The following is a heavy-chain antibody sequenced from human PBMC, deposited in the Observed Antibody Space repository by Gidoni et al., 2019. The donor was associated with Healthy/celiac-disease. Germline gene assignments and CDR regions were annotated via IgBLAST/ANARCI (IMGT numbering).Heavy chain of an antibody. D-gene: IGHD5-18*01. J-gene: IGHJ4*02. Sequence: QLQLQESGPGLVKPSETLSLTCTVSGGSISSSSYYWGWIRQPPGKGLEWIGSIYYSGSTYYTPSLTSRVTISVDTSKNQFSLKLSSVTAADTAVYYCAKGYSYGVDYWGQGTLVTVSS. CDR1: GGSISSSSYY. CDR3: AKGYSYGVDY. V-gene: IGHV4-39*01. CDR2: IYYSGST.